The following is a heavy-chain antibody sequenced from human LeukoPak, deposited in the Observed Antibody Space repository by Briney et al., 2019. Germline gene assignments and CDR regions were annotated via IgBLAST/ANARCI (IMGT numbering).Heavy chain of an antibody. CDR3: AREGYCCGGSCYGAFDI. V-gene: IGHV4-31*03. D-gene: IGHD2-15*01. J-gene: IGHJ3*02. Sequence: PSETLSLTCTVSGGSISSGGYYWSWIRQHPGKGLEWIGYIYYSGSTYYNPSLKSRVTISVDTSKNQFSLKLSSVTAADTAVYYCAREGYCCGGSCYGAFDIWGQGTMVTVSS. CDR1: GGSISSGGYY. CDR2: IYYSGST.